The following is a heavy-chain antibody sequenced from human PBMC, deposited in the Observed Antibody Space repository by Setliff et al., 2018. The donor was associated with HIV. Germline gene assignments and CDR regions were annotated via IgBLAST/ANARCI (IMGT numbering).Heavy chain of an antibody. CDR2: IYPGNSDT. CDR1: GYTFSNYC. CDR3: AKHLSPGSGWYSKARGMDV. J-gene: IGHJ6*02. D-gene: IGHD6-19*01. V-gene: IGHV5-51*01. Sequence: ESLKISCKDSGYTFSNYCIAWVRQVPGKGLEWMGIIYPGNSDTTYSPSFQGQVTISADKSISTAYLQWSSLKASDTAMYYCAKHLSPGSGWYSKARGMDVWGQGTTVTVSS.